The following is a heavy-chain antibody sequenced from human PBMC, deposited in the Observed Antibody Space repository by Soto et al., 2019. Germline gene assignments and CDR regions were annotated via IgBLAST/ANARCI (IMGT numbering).Heavy chain of an antibody. Sequence: GASVKVSCKASGYTFTGYYMHWVRQAPGQGLEWMGWINPNSGGTNYAQKFQGWVTMTRDTSISTAYMELSRLRSDDTAVYYCARDVVVVVVATTSPSETKHYYYYYGMDVWGQGTTVTVSS. D-gene: IGHD2-15*01. CDR2: INPNSGGT. J-gene: IGHJ6*02. CDR3: ARDVVVVVVATTSPSETKHYYYYYGMDV. CDR1: GYTFTGYY. V-gene: IGHV1-2*04.